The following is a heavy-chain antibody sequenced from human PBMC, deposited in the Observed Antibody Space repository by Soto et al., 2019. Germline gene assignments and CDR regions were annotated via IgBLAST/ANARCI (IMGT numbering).Heavy chain of an antibody. J-gene: IGHJ4*02. CDR2: ISPYDGNT. CDR3: AREAGSGSSYPDNY. CDR1: AYTFNYYG. V-gene: IGHV1-18*04. Sequence: QVQLVQSGAEVKKPGASVKISCKASAYTFNYYGISWVRQAAGQGLEWLGWISPYDGNTTYAQRVQGRITLTTDTSTTTSYMELRSLTFDDTAVYYCAREAGSGSSYPDNYWGQGTLVTVSS. D-gene: IGHD1-26*01.